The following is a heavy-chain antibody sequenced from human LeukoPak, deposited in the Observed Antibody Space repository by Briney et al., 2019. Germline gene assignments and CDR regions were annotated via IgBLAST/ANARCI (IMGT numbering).Heavy chain of an antibody. J-gene: IGHJ4*02. CDR1: GYTFTSYW. V-gene: IGHV5-51*01. D-gene: IGHD6-19*01. CDR2: IYPGDSDS. Sequence: GESLKISCKGSGYTFTSYWIAWVRQMPGKGLEWMGMIYPGDSDSRYSPSFQGQVTFSADKSISTAYLQWSSLKASDSAVYYCVRESGYSSGWYPYWRQGTLVTVSS. CDR3: VRESGYSSGWYPY.